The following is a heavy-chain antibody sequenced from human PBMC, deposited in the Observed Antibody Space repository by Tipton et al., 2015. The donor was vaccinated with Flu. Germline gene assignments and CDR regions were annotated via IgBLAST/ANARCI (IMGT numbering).Heavy chain of an antibody. CDR2: IYTSGST. D-gene: IGHD6-13*01. V-gene: IGHV4-4*07. CDR3: ARDSQQLVHRFYYYGMDV. Sequence: TLSLICTVSGGSFSSYYWSWIRQPAGKGLEWIGRIYTSGSTNYNPSLKSRVTMSVDTSKNQFSRKLSSVTAADTALYYCARDSQQLVHRFYYYGMDVCGRGATVTVS. J-gene: IGHJ6*02. CDR1: GGSFSSYY.